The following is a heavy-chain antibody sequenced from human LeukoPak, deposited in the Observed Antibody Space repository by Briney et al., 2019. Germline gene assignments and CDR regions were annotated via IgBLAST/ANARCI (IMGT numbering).Heavy chain of an antibody. V-gene: IGHV3-48*03. CDR3: TRDPRNLDY. CDR2: ISSSGSTI. CDR1: GFTFSSYE. J-gene: IGHJ4*02. D-gene: IGHD1-14*01. Sequence: GGSLRLSCAASGFTFSSYEMNWVRQAPGKGLEWVSYISSSGSTIYYADSVKGRFTTSRDNAKNSLYLQMNSLRVEDTAVYYCTRDPRNLDYWGQGTLVTVSS.